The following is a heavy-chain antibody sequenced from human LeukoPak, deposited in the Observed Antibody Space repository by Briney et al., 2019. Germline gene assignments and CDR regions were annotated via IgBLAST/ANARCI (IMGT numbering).Heavy chain of an antibody. CDR3: AGNLLWFGELCYWFDP. D-gene: IGHD3-10*01. CDR2: IIPIFGTA. Sequence: VASLKLSCTASGGTFSSYTISWVRQAPGQGLEWIGDIIPIFGTANYAQRFQGRVTITTDESKSTAYMQLSSLRSEDTAVYYCAGNLLWFGELCYWFDPWGQGTLVTVSS. V-gene: IGHV1-69*05. CDR1: GGTFSSYT. J-gene: IGHJ5*02.